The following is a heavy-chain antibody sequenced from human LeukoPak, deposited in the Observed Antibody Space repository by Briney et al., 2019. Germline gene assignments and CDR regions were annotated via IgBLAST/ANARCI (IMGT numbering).Heavy chain of an antibody. CDR3: AREVLDVVEPATNTVDY. CDR1: GFTFRDYT. V-gene: IGHV3-21*01. CDR2: INKGGTFI. J-gene: IGHJ4*02. D-gene: IGHD2-2*01. Sequence: GGSLRLSCAASGFTFRDYTMNWVRQSPGKGLEWVSAINKGGTFIKYADSVKGRFVVSRDNAKNLLFLQTNSLRVEDTALYFCAREVLDVVEPATNTVDYWAREPGSPSPQ.